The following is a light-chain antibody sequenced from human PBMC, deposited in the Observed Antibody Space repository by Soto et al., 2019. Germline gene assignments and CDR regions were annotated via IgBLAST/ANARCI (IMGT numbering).Light chain of an antibody. V-gene: IGKV1-9*01. Sequence: DIQLTQSPSFLSASVGDRVTITCRASQVISCYLAWYQQKPGKAPKLLIYIASTLQSGVPSRFSGSGSEIEFTLTISSLQPEDFATYCCQHLDSYSTFGQGTRLEIK. CDR1: QVISCY. J-gene: IGKJ5*01. CDR3: QHLDSYST. CDR2: IAS.